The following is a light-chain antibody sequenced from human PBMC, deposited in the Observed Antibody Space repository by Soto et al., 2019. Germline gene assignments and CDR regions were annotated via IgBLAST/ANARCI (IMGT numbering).Light chain of an antibody. CDR1: QSVSSSY. CDR3: QQYGSPTWT. CDR2: GAS. Sequence: TQAPGTLSLSPGERSTLSCISSQSVSSSYLAWYQQKPGQAPRLLIYGASSRATGIPDRFSGSGSGTDFTLTISRLEPEDFAVYYCQQYGSPTWTFGPGTKVDIK. J-gene: IGKJ1*01. V-gene: IGKV3-20*01.